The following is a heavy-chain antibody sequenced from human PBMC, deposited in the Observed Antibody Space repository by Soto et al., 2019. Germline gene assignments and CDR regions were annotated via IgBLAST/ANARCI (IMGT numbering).Heavy chain of an antibody. D-gene: IGHD3-9*01. Sequence: ASVKVSCKASGYTFTSYAMHWVRQAPGQRLEWMGWINAGNGNTKYSQKFQGRVTITRDTSASTAYMELSSLRSEDTAVYYCAGDRPAYDKDYYWHSGKGGWGKVNTVTVGS. CDR2: INAGNGNT. CDR1: GYTFTSYA. J-gene: IGHJ6*04. V-gene: IGHV1-3*01. CDR3: AGDRPAYDKDYYWHSGKGG.